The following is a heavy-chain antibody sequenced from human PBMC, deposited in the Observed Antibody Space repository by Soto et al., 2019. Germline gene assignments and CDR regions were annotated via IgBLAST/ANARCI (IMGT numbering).Heavy chain of an antibody. J-gene: IGHJ4*02. D-gene: IGHD3-22*01. CDR1: RGTFGSYA. V-gene: IGHV1-69*13. Sequence: SVTATGTDSRGTFGSYAIMWVRQAPGQGLEWMGGIIPIFGTANYAQKFQGRVTITADESTSTAYMELSSLRSEDTAVYYCPRVDSSGYYYAFDYWGQGTLVTVSS. CDR2: IIPIFGTA. CDR3: PRVDSSGYYYAFDY.